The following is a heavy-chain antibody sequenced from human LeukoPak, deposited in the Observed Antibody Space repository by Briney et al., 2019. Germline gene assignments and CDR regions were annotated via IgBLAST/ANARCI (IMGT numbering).Heavy chain of an antibody. CDR2: IYYSGST. D-gene: IGHD6-13*01. CDR3: ARQNYSSSLFDY. V-gene: IGHV4-59*08. Sequence: SETLSLTCTVSGGSISSYYWSWIRQFSGKGLEWIGYIYYSGSTSYNPSLKSRVSISVDMSKSQFSLKLSSVTAADTAVYYCARQNYSSSLFDYWGQGTLVTVSS. CDR1: GGSISSYY. J-gene: IGHJ4*02.